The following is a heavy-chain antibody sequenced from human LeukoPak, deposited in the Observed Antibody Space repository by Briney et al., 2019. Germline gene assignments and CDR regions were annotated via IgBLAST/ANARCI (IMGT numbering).Heavy chain of an antibody. D-gene: IGHD3-22*01. V-gene: IGHV3-21*01. CDR2: ISSRSSYI. Sequence: GGSLRLSCAASGFTFSSYSMNWVRQAPGKGLEWVSSISSRSSYIYYADSVKGRFTISRDNAKKSLYLQMNSLRAEDTAVYYCASSGYAEVGRFDYWGQGTLVTVSS. CDR1: GFTFSSYS. CDR3: ASSGYAEVGRFDY. J-gene: IGHJ4*02.